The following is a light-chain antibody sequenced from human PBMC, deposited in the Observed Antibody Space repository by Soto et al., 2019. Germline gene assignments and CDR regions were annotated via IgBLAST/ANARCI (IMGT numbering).Light chain of an antibody. J-gene: IGLJ2*01. Sequence: QSALTQPPSASGSPGQSVTISCTGTSSDVGGYNYVSWYQQHPGKAPKLMIYEVSERPSGVSNRFSGSKSGNTAALTVSGLQAEDEADYYCSSYAGSSIVVFGGGTKVTVL. CDR2: EVS. V-gene: IGLV2-8*01. CDR1: SSDVGGYNY. CDR3: SSYAGSSIVV.